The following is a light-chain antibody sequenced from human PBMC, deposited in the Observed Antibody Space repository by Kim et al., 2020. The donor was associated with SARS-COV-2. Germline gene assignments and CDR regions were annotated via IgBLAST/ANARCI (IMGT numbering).Light chain of an antibody. CDR3: QVWDSTTTV. CDR1: RLGEKY. CDR2: QDT. J-gene: IGLJ2*01. V-gene: IGLV3-1*01. Sequence: VSPGQTATIPCSGDRLGEKYVCWYQQKPGQSPEVVIYQDTKRPSEIPDRFSGSNSGNTATLTISRTQAMDEADYYCQVWDSTTTVFGGGTQLTVL.